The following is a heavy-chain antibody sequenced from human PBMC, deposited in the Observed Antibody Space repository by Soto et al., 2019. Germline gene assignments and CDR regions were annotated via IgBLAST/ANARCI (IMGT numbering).Heavy chain of an antibody. CDR3: ARCYCSVVSCFTCWHFDL. J-gene: IGHJ2*01. CDR1: GYSFDTFG. CDR2: ISIEKGDT. Sequence: QVQVVQSGAEVKKPGASVKVACKASGYSFDTFGMSWVRQAPGQGLEWMGWISIEKGDTNSAQKFQDRVTMTTDTSTSTAYMELRSLTSDDTAVYYCARCYCSVVSCFTCWHFDLWRRGTLVTVSS. D-gene: IGHD2-15*01. V-gene: IGHV1-18*01.